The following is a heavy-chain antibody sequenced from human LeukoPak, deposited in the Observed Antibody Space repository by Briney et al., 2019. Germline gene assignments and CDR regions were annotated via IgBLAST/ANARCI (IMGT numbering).Heavy chain of an antibody. V-gene: IGHV1-8*01. J-gene: IGHJ4*02. D-gene: IGHD3-10*01. Sequence: ASVKVSCKASGYSFTSYDINWVRQSTGQGLEWMGWMNPDSANTGYAQKFQGRVTMTRDTSISTAYMELSSLRSDDTAVCYCVRSTMGVRRTNDYWGQGTLVTVSS. CDR2: MNPDSANT. CDR3: VRSTMGVRRTNDY. CDR1: GYSFTSYD.